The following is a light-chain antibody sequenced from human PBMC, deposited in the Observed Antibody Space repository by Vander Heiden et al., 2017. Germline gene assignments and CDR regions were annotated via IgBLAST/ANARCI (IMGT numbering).Light chain of an antibody. CDR3: QVWDSSSDHVM. CDR2: DDS. CDR1: NIRSKT. Sequence: SYVLTQPPSVSVAPGKTARITCGGNNIRSKTVHWYQQKPGQAPVLVVYDDSDRPSGIPERFSGSNSGNTATLTISRGEAGDEADYYCQVWDSSSDHVMFGGGTKLTVL. J-gene: IGLJ3*02. V-gene: IGLV3-21*03.